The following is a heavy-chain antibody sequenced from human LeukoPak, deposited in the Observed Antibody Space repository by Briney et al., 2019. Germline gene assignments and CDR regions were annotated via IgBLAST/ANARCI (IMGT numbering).Heavy chain of an antibody. V-gene: IGHV1-18*01. J-gene: IGHJ6*02. Sequence: GESLKISCKASGYTFTSYGISWVRQAPGQGLEWMGWISAYNGNTNYAQKLQGRVTMTTDTSTSTAYMELRSLRSDDTAVYYCARDPGSWSGDYYYGMDVWGQGTTVTVSS. D-gene: IGHD6-13*01. CDR1: GYTFTSYG. CDR3: ARDPGSWSGDYYYGMDV. CDR2: ISAYNGNT.